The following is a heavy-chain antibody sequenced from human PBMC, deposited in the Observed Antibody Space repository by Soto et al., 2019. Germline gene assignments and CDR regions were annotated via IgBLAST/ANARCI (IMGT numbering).Heavy chain of an antibody. J-gene: IGHJ4*02. V-gene: IGHV3-30*18. CDR1: GFTFSSYG. D-gene: IGHD5-12*01. CDR2: ISYDGSNK. CDR3: AKGTNDIVATIFYFDY. Sequence: PGGSLRLSCAASGFTFSSYGMHWVRQAPGKGLEWVAVISYDGSNKYYADSVKGRFTISRDNSKNTLYLQMNSLRAEDTAVYYCAKGTNDIVATIFYFDYWGQGTLVTVSS.